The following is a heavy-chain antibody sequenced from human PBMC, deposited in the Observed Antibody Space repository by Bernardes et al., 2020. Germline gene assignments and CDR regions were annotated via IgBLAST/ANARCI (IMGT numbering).Heavy chain of an antibody. CDR2: MNPNSGNT. CDR3: ARENFWSGYYPTQHYGMDV. Sequence: ASVKVSCKASGYTFTGYDINWVRQATGQGLEWMGWMNPNSGNTGYAQKFQGRVTMTRNTSISTAYMELSSLRSEDTAVYYCARENFWSGYYPTQHYGMDVWGQGTTVTVSS. CDR1: GYTFTGYD. D-gene: IGHD3-3*01. V-gene: IGHV1-8*01. J-gene: IGHJ6*02.